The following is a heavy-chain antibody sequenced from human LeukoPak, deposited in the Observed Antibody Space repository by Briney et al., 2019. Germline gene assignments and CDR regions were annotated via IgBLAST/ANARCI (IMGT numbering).Heavy chain of an antibody. V-gene: IGHV1-46*03. CDR2: VYPSAGTS. CDR1: GYIFTSYY. Sequence: GASVKVSFKASGYIFTSYYMHWVRQAPGQGREWLGVVYPSAGTSDPAQRFRARITLSDDTSTSTAYMELRSLKSEDTAIYFCVREYHGGYFDFWGQGTLVTVSS. CDR3: VREYHGGYFDF. J-gene: IGHJ4*02. D-gene: IGHD3-16*01.